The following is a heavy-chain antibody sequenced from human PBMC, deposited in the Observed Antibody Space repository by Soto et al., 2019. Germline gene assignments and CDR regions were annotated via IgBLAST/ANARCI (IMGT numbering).Heavy chain of an antibody. CDR2: INHSGST. CDR3: ARWRVNKGYYYDSSGYYPRGFDY. J-gene: IGHJ4*02. Sequence: SQPMPLTCAVYGGSFSGYYWSWIRKPPGKGLVWIGEINHSGSTNYNPSLKSRVTISVDTSKNQFSLKLSSVTAADTAVYYCARWRVNKGYYYDSSGYYPRGFDYWGEGTLVTGSS. D-gene: IGHD3-22*01. V-gene: IGHV4-34*01. CDR1: GGSFSGYY.